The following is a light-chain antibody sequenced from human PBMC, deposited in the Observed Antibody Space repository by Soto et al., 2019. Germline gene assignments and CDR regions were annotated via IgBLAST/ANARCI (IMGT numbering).Light chain of an antibody. CDR2: WAS. Sequence: DIVMTQSPDSLAVYLGERATINCKSSQSVLLSSNNKNYLAWYQQKAGQPPKLLIYWASTRESGVPDRFSGSGSGTDFTLTISSLQAEDVAFYYCQHYYYAPWTFGQGTKVEVK. CDR3: QHYYYAPWT. V-gene: IGKV4-1*01. CDR1: QSVLLSSNNKNY. J-gene: IGKJ1*01.